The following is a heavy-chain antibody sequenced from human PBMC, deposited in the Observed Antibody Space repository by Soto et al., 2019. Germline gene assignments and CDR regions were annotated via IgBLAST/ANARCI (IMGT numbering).Heavy chain of an antibody. D-gene: IGHD2-21*01. Sequence: SETLSLTCAVYAGSFSHYYWNWIRQSPGKGREWIGKIKHSGSSNYNPSLRSRVSISVDMSKNQFSLRLTSVTAADTAVYFCASSKYDVVAGSVWFDPWGQGTLVTVSS. V-gene: IGHV4-34*01. CDR1: AGSFSHYY. J-gene: IGHJ5*02. CDR3: ASSKYDVVAGSVWFDP. CDR2: IKHSGSS.